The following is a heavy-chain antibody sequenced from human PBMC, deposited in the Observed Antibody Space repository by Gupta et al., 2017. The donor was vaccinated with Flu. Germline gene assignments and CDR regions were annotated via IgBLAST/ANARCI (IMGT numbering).Heavy chain of an antibody. CDR3: ASSSYGSVNYRIFDR. Sequence: QVQLQQWGAGLLKPSETLSLTCAVYGVSFSGNYWTWIRQAPGKGLEWIGEINHRGRSDSNPSLKSRVTISVDTSKNQISLKLTSVTAADTAVYYCASSSYGSVNYRIFDRWGQGTLVTVSS. V-gene: IGHV4-34*01. CDR1: GVSFSGNY. J-gene: IGHJ4*02. CDR2: INHRGRS. D-gene: IGHD3-10*01.